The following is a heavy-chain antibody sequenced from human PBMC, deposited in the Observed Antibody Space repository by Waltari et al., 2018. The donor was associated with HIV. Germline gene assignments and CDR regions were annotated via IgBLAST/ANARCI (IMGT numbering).Heavy chain of an antibody. CDR3: TRGLQMTSYASGNWLWEEMLSKYFFDR. CDR1: GASFNDYH. D-gene: IGHD3-10*01. CDR2: VGPGGIG. Sequence: QVQLQQWGTGLLKPSQALSLTCAVYGASFNDYHWTWTRQSPGKRLEWRGEVGPGGIGNFMPSLRRRLTLSTDAAKNQFSLTLTSVIAADTAIYFGTRGLQMTSYASGNWLWEEMLSKYFFDRWGLGTRVVVSS. J-gene: IGHJ4*02. V-gene: IGHV4-34*01.